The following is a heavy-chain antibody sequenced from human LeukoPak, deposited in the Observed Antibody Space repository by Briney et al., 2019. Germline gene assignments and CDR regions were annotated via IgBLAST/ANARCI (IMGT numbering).Heavy chain of an antibody. CDR2: VIPNSGGT. V-gene: IGHV1-2*02. CDR1: GYTFTDYY. D-gene: IGHD2-21*02. CDR3: ARGDPCLSLHI. J-gene: IGHJ3*02. Sequence: ASVKVSCKASGYTFTDYYMHWVRQAPGQGLEWMGWVIPNSGGTTYAQKFQGRVTITRDTSISTGYMELSRLTSDDTAVYYCARGDPCLSLHIFGQGTVVSVSS.